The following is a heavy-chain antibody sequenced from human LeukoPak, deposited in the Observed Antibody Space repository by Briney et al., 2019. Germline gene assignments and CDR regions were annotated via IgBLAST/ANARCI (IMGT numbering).Heavy chain of an antibody. J-gene: IGHJ5*02. D-gene: IGHD3-10*01. CDR3: TRDSGTTGEVKFDP. CDR1: GGSISSYY. V-gene: IGHV4-4*07. Sequence: PSEALSLTCSVSGGSISSYYWSWIRQPAGKGLEWIGRIYSSGTITYNPSLQSRVTMSVDTSKNEFSLKMSSVTAADTAVYYCTRDSGTTGEVKFDPWGQGTLVAVSS. CDR2: IYSSGTI.